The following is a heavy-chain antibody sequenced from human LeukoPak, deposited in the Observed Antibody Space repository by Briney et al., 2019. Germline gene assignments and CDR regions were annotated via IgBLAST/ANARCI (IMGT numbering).Heavy chain of an antibody. CDR2: INHSGST. CDR3: ARDGQLRGAFDI. CDR1: GGSFSGYY. J-gene: IGHJ3*02. Sequence: KTSETLSLTCAVYGGSFSGYYWSWIRQPPGKGLEWIGEINHSGSTNYNPSLKSRVTISVDTSKNQFSLKLSSVTAADTAVYYCARDGQLRGAFDIWGQGTMVTVSS. V-gene: IGHV4-34*01. D-gene: IGHD2-2*01.